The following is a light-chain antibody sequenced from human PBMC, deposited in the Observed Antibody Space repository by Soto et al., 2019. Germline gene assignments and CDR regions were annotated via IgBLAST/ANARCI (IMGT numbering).Light chain of an antibody. J-gene: IGKJ4*01. CDR3: QQSYSTTT. Sequence: DIQMTQSPSSLSASVGDRVTITCRASQSISNYLNWYQQKPGNAPKLLIYTASSLQGGVPSRFSGSGSGTDFTLTSSSLQPEDFATYYCQQSYSTTTFGGGTKVEIK. V-gene: IGKV1-39*01. CDR1: QSISNY. CDR2: TAS.